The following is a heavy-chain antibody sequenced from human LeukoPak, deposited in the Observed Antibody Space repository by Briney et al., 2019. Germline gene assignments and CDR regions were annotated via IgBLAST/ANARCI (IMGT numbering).Heavy chain of an antibody. V-gene: IGHV3-11*04. J-gene: IGHJ6*03. D-gene: IGHD2-15*01. Sequence: GSLRLSCAASGFTFSDYHMSWIRQAPGKGLEWVSYISSSGSTIYYADSVKGRFTISRDNAKNSLYLQMNSLRAEDTAVYYCARVSGGSYYYYMDVWGKGTTVTVSS. CDR3: ARVSGGSYYYYMDV. CDR2: ISSSGSTI. CDR1: GFTFSDYH.